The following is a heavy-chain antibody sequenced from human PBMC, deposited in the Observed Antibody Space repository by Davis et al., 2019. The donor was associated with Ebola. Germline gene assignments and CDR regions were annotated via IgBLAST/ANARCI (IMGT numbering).Heavy chain of an antibody. D-gene: IGHD6-13*01. Sequence: GGSLRLSCAASGFTFSSYAMHWVRQAPGKGLEWVAVISYDGSNKYYADSVKGRFTISRDNSKNTLYLQMNSLRAEDTAVYYCARDGSSWYINFHWFDPWGQGTLVTVSS. CDR2: ISYDGSNK. V-gene: IGHV3-30-3*01. J-gene: IGHJ5*02. CDR3: ARDGSSWYINFHWFDP. CDR1: GFTFSSYA.